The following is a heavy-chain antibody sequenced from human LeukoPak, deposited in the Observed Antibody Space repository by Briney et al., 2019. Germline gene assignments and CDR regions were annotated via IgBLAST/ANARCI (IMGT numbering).Heavy chain of an antibody. V-gene: IGHV3-23*01. CDR1: GFTFSTYA. CDR3: AKDFWSGPYYSDRSGPDRVY. J-gene: IGHJ4*02. D-gene: IGHD3-22*01. Sequence: GGSLRLSCAASGFTFSTYAMTWVRLAPGKGLECVSGISGSGGSTYYADSVKGRFTISRDNSKNTLYLQMNTLRTEDTAVYYCAKDFWSGPYYSDRSGPDRVYWGQGTLVTVSS. CDR2: ISGSGGST.